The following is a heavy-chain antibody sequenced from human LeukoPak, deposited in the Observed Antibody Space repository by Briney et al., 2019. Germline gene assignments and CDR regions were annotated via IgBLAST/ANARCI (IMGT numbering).Heavy chain of an antibody. Sequence: ASVKVSCKASGYTFTDYYIHWVRQAPGQGLEWMGWINPNSGGTDFAQKFQGRVTMIGDTSISTAYMEVSRLTYDDTAIYYCARRDKGIAVAVTFDYWGQGTLVTVSS. CDR2: INPNSGGT. J-gene: IGHJ4*02. CDR1: GYTFTDYY. D-gene: IGHD6-19*01. CDR3: ARRDKGIAVAVTFDY. V-gene: IGHV1-2*02.